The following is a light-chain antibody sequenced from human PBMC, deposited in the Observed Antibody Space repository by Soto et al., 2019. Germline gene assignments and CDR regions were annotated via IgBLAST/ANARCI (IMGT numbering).Light chain of an antibody. J-gene: IGKJ2*01. CDR3: QESYRTPHS. Sequence: DIQMTQSPSSLSASVGDRVTITCRASQGVSAYLLWYQQTQGRAPKLLIYAASNLVSGSPSRFSGSGSVTNFTLTNSSLQPEDCATYYCQESYRTPHSFGQGKELVTK. CDR1: QGVSAY. CDR2: AAS. V-gene: IGKV1-39*01.